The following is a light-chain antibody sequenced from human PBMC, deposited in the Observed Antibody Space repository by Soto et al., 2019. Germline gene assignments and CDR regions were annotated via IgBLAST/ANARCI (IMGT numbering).Light chain of an antibody. Sequence: QSALTQPASVSASPGQSITISCTGTSSDVGGYKFVSWYQHHPGKAPKLMIHEVNNRPSGVSNRFSGSKSGNTASLTISGLQPEDEADYYCLSYTSANTRVFGGGTKVTVL. V-gene: IGLV2-14*01. J-gene: IGLJ3*02. CDR3: LSYTSANTRV. CDR1: SSDVGGYKF. CDR2: EVN.